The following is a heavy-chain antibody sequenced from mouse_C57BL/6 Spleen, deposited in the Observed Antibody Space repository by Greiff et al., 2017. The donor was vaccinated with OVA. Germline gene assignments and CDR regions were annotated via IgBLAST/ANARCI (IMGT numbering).Heavy chain of an antibody. CDR3: ARKDYGSSYAMDY. J-gene: IGHJ4*01. D-gene: IGHD1-1*01. CDR2: IWSGGST. V-gene: IGHV2-2*01. CDR1: GFSLPSYG. Sequence: QVQLQQSGPGLVQPSQSLSITCTVSGFSLPSYGVPWVRQSPGKGLEWLGVIWSGGSTDYNAAFISRLSISKDNSKSQVFFKMNSLQADDTAIYDWARKDYGSSYAMDYWGKGTSVTVST.